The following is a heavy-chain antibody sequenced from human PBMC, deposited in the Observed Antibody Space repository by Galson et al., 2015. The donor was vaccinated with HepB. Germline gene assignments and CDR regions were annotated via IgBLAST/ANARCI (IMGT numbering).Heavy chain of an antibody. CDR2: ISAYNGNT. CDR3: ARGPGIAAAGTWRGYYFEY. D-gene: IGHD6-13*01. V-gene: IGHV1-18*01. J-gene: IGHJ4*02. CDR1: GYTFTSHG. Sequence: SVKVSCKASGYTFTSHGISWVRQAPGQGLEWMGWISAYNGNTNYAQNLQGRVTMTTDTSTSTAYMELRSLRSDDTAVYYCARGPGIAAAGTWRGYYFEYWGQGTLVTVSS.